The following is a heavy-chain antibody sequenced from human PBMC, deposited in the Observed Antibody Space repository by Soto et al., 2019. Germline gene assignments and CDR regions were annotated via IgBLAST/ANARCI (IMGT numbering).Heavy chain of an antibody. D-gene: IGHD1-1*01. CDR2: IYYSGST. CDR3: AREPPPYWNDVGAGFDP. J-gene: IGHJ5*01. V-gene: IGHV4-30-4*01. Sequence: QVQLQESGPGLVKPSQTLSLTCTVSGGSISSGDYYWSWIRQPPGKGLEWIGYIYYSGSTYYNPSLKSRVTISVDTSKNQFSLKLSSVTAADTAVYYCAREPPPYWNDVGAGFDPWGQGTLVTVSS. CDR1: GGSISSGDYY.